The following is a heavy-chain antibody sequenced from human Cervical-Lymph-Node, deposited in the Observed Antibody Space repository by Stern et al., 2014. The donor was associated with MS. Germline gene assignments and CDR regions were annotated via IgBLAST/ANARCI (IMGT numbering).Heavy chain of an antibody. D-gene: IGHD3-3*01. J-gene: IGHJ6*02. CDR1: GFTFSDYY. V-gene: IGHV3-11*01. CDR2: ISSSGSNK. Sequence: VQLVESGGGLVKPGGSLRLTCAASGFTFSDYYMSWIRQAPGKGLEWVSYISSSGSNKNYADSVKGRFTISRDNAKNSLYLQMNSLRAEDTAVYYCARVHYDFWSGADYYYGMDVWGQGTTVTVSS. CDR3: ARVHYDFWSGADYYYGMDV.